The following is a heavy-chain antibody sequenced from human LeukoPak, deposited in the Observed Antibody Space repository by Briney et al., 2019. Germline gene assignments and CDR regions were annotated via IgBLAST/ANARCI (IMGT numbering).Heavy chain of an antibody. V-gene: IGHV4-39*07. J-gene: IGHJ4*02. D-gene: IGHD5-18*01. Sequence: SETLSLTCTVSGGSISSSSYYWGWIRQPPGKGLEWIGSIYYSGSTYYNPYLKSRVTISVDTSKNQFSLKLSSVTAADTAVYYCARGGSYGQVGYWGQGTLVTVSS. CDR3: ARGGSYGQVGY. CDR2: IYYSGST. CDR1: GGSISSSSYY.